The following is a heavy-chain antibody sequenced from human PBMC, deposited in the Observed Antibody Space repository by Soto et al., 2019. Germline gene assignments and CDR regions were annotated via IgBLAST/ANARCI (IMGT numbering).Heavy chain of an antibody. V-gene: IGHV3-48*02. CDR3: VRDYCRTTTCRFDY. J-gene: IGHJ4*02. Sequence: QPGGSLRLSCAASGFTFSSYSMNWVRQAPGKGLEWVSYISTTSSTIYHADSVKGRFTISRDNAKNSLYLQMDSLRDEDTAVYYCVRDYCRTTTCRFDYWGQGTPVTVSS. CDR2: ISTTSSTI. D-gene: IGHD2-2*01. CDR1: GFTFSSYS.